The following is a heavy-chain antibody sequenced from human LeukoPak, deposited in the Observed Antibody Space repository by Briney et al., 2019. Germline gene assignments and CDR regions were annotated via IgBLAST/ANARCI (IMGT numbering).Heavy chain of an antibody. Sequence: AETLSLTCVVSGASVSTNNWWTWVRQAPGKGLEWIGEVYHSGLTNYSPSLKSRVTMSIDKSKNIFSLNLTSVTAADTALYYCARGYCTGGNCYSFGYWGQGTLVTVSS. V-gene: IGHV4/OR15-8*02. CDR2: VYHSGLT. CDR3: ARGYCTGGNCYSFGY. D-gene: IGHD2-8*02. J-gene: IGHJ4*02. CDR1: GASVSTNNW.